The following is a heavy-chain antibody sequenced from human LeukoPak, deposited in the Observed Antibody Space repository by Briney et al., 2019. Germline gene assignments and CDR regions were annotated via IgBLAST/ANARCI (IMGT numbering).Heavy chain of an antibody. D-gene: IGHD2-2*01. CDR2: INSDGSST. CDR1: GFTFSSYW. V-gene: IGHV3-74*01. J-gene: IGHJ6*02. CDR3: ARGLLEYQLLSLHYYYGMDV. Sequence: GGSLRLSCAASGFTFSSYWMHWVRQAPGKGLVWVSRINSDGSSTSYADSVKGRFTISRDNAKNTLYLQMNSLRAEDTAVYYCARGLLEYQLLSLHYYYGMDVRGQGTTVTVSS.